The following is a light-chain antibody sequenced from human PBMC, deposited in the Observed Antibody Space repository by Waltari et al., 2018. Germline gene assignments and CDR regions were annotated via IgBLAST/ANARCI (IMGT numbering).Light chain of an antibody. CDR3: QQYNSYSVT. CDR1: QTIGSW. V-gene: IGKV1-5*03. CDR2: KAS. J-gene: IGKJ1*01. Sequence: DTQMTQSPSTLSASVGDRVTITCRASQTIGSWLAWYQQKPGKAPKLLIYKASSLETGVPSRFSGSGSVTEFTLTISSLQSDDFATYYCQQYNSYSVTFGQGTKVEIK.